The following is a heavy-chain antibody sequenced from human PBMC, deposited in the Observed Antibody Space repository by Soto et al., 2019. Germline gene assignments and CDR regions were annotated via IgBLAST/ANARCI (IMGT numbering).Heavy chain of an antibody. Sequence: GGSLRLSCAASGFTFRSFTMNWVRQAPGKGLEWVSAISSNSAYIYYTDALRGRFTISRDNAKNSLHLQMNSLRAEDTAVYYCTRDASRDSSARGWFDPWGPGTLVTVSS. D-gene: IGHD6-13*01. CDR1: GFTFRSFT. CDR3: TRDASRDSSARGWFDP. J-gene: IGHJ5*02. CDR2: ISSNSAYI. V-gene: IGHV3-21*01.